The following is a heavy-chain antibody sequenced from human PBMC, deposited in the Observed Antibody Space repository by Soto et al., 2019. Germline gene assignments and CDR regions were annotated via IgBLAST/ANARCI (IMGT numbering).Heavy chain of an antibody. V-gene: IGHV3-48*03. Sequence: PGGSLRLSCAASGFTFSSYEMNWVRQAPGKGLGWVSYISSSDSTIYYADSVKGRFTISRDNAKNSLYLQMNSLRAEDTAVYYCARGSDVLRYFDWLSTGFYWGQGTLVTVSS. CDR1: GFTFSSYE. J-gene: IGHJ4*02. CDR3: ARGSDVLRYFDWLSTGFY. CDR2: ISSSDSTI. D-gene: IGHD3-9*01.